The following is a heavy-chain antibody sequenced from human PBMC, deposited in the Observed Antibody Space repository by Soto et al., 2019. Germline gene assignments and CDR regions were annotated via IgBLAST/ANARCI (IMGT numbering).Heavy chain of an antibody. CDR3: VRDIWDTSGWYFDY. J-gene: IGHJ4*02. CDR1: GFPFSPYG. V-gene: IGHV3-33*01. D-gene: IGHD6-19*01. Sequence: QVQLVESGGGVVQPGRSLRLSCAASGFPFSPYGMHWVRQAPGKGLEWVALIYFDGSNKYYSDSVKGRFTISRDNSNNTLYLQMNSLRVEDTATYYCVRDIWDTSGWYFDYWGQGALVTVSS. CDR2: IYFDGSNK.